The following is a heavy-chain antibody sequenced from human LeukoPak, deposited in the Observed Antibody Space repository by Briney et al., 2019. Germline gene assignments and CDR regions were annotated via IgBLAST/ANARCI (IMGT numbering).Heavy chain of an antibody. V-gene: IGHV1-8*01. D-gene: IGHD5-24*01. J-gene: IGHJ4*02. CDR1: GYTFTSYD. CDR2: MNPNSGNT. CDR3: ARGTLRDGYNPEVKDY. Sequence: GASVKVSCKASGYTFTSYDIHWVRQATGQGLEWMGWMNPNSGNTGYAQKFQGRVTMTRNTSISTAYMELSSLRSEDTAVYYCARGTLRDGYNPEVKDYWGQGTLVTVSS.